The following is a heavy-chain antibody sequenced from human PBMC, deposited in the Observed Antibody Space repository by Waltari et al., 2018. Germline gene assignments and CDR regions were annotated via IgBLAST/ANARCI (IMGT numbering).Heavy chain of an antibody. Sequence: QAQLVESGGGVVQPGRSLRLSCAASGFTFSSYGMHWVRQAPGQGVEWVDSIWYDGKKRYYGDFVKGRFTISRDNSEGTLYLQMNSLRAEDTAVYYCARDGIVGAPADFYYYGMDVWGQGTTVTVSS. CDR1: GFTFSSYG. D-gene: IGHD1-26*01. J-gene: IGHJ6*02. CDR3: ARDGIVGAPADFYYYGMDV. CDR2: IWYDGKKR. V-gene: IGHV3-33*01.